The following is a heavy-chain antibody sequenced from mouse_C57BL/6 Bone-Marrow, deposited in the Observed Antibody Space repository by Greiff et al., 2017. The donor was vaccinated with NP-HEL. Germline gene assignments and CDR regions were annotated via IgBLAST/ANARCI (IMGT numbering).Heavy chain of an antibody. V-gene: IGHV1-81*01. CDR1: GYTFTSYG. Sequence: QVHVKQSGAELARPGASVKLSCKASGYTFTSYGISWVKQRTGQGLEWIGEIYPRSGNTYYNEKFKGKATLTADKSSSTAYMELRSLTSEDSAVYFCARVSDSPYAMDYWGQGTSVTVSS. J-gene: IGHJ4*01. CDR2: IYPRSGNT. CDR3: ARVSDSPYAMDY. D-gene: IGHD3-2*01.